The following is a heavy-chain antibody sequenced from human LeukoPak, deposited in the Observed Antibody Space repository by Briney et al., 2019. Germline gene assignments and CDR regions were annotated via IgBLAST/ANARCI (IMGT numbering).Heavy chain of an antibody. CDR2: IGTAGDT. Sequence: GGSLRLSRAASGFTFSSYDMHWVRQATGKGLEWVSAIGTAGDTYYPGSVKGRFTISRENAKNSLYLQMNSLRAGDTAVYYCARARYSGSYGGGNWFDPWGQGTLVTVSS. CDR1: GFTFSSYD. J-gene: IGHJ5*02. D-gene: IGHD1-26*01. CDR3: ARARYSGSYGGGNWFDP. V-gene: IGHV3-13*01.